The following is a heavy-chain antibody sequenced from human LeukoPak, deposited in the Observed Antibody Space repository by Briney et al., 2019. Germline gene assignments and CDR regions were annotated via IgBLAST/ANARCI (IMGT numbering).Heavy chain of an antibody. D-gene: IGHD3-22*01. J-gene: IGHJ4*02. Sequence: SSETLSLTCTVSGGSISSGSYYWRWIRQPAGKGLERIGRIYTSGSTNYTPSLKSRVTISVDTSKNQFSLKLSTVTAADTAVYYCARQGDYYDSSGYIRYWGQGTLVTVSS. CDR2: IYTSGST. V-gene: IGHV4-61*02. CDR1: GGSISSGSYY. CDR3: ARQGDYYDSSGYIRY.